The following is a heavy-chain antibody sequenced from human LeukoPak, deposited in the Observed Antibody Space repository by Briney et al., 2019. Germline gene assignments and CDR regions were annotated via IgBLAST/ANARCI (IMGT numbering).Heavy chain of an antibody. Sequence: GGSLRLSCAASGFTFSTYGMHWVRQAPGKGLEWVAFIRYDGNSKYYADFVKGRFTISRDNSKNTLCLHMNSLRTEDAAVYYCAKIEGKYQLANVPDHWGQGTLVTVSS. D-gene: IGHD2-2*01. CDR1: GFTFSTYG. CDR2: IRYDGNSK. J-gene: IGHJ4*02. V-gene: IGHV3-30*02. CDR3: AKIEGKYQLANVPDH.